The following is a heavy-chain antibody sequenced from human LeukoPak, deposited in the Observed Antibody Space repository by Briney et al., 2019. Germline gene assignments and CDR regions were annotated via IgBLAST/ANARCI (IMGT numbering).Heavy chain of an antibody. J-gene: IGHJ4*02. CDR3: AGTAVAGRRYFSYDY. V-gene: IGHV3-30-3*01. CDR1: GFTFSSYA. D-gene: IGHD6-19*01. CDR2: ISYDGSNK. Sequence: GGSLRLSCAASGFTFSSYAMPWVRQAPGKGLEWVAVISYDGSNKYYADSVKGRFTISRDNSKNTLYLQMNSLRAEDTAVYYCAGTAVAGRRYFSYDYWGQGTLVTVSS.